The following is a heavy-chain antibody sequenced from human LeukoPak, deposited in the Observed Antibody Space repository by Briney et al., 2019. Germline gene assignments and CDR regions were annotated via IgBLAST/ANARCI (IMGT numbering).Heavy chain of an antibody. J-gene: IGHJ3*02. CDR3: ARRDYYYDSSGYYLGAFDI. V-gene: IGHV3-20*04. CDR1: GFTFDDYG. CDR2: INWNGGST. Sequence: GGSLRLSCAASGFTFDDYGMSWVRQAPGKGLEWVSGINWNGGSTGYADSVKGRFTISRDNAKNSLYLQMNSLRAEDTAVYYCARRDYYYDSSGYYLGAFDIWGQGTMVTVSS. D-gene: IGHD3-22*01.